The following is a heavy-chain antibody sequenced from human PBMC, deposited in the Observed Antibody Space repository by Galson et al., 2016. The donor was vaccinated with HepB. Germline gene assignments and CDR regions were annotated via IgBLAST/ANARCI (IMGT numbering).Heavy chain of an antibody. CDR3: ARNDLQTYFDF. Sequence: TLSLTCNVSGVSIYTENYYRSWIRQPPGKGLEWIGHVYHTGSASSNPSLRSRVLIFIDTSKNQFSLKLSSVTAADTAVYYCARNDLQTYFDFWGQGTLVTVSS. CDR2: VYHTGSA. V-gene: IGHV4-30-4*01. CDR1: GVSIYTENYY. J-gene: IGHJ4*02. D-gene: IGHD1-1*01.